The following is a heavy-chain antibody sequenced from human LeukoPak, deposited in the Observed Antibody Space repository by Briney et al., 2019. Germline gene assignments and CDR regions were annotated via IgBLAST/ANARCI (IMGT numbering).Heavy chain of an antibody. V-gene: IGHV4-4*07. CDR3: ARHRGLAVAGKYFDY. Sequence: SETLSLTCTVSGGSISSYYWSWIRQPAGKGLEWIGRIYTSGSTNYNPSLKSRVTISVDTSKNQFSLKLSSVTAADTAVYYCARHRGLAVAGKYFDYWGQGTLVTVSS. D-gene: IGHD6-19*01. J-gene: IGHJ4*02. CDR2: IYTSGST. CDR1: GGSISSYY.